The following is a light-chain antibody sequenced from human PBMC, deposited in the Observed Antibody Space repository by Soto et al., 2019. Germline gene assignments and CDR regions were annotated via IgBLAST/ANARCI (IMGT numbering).Light chain of an antibody. CDR1: SSNIGAGYD. V-gene: IGLV1-40*01. Sequence: QSVLTQPPSVSGAPGQRVTISCTGSSSNIGAGYDVHWYQQLPGTAPKLLSYGNSNRPSGVPDRFSGSKSGTSASLAITGLQAEDEADYYCKSYDSSLSGSVFGGGTMLAVL. J-gene: IGLJ3*02. CDR2: GNS. CDR3: KSYDSSLSGSV.